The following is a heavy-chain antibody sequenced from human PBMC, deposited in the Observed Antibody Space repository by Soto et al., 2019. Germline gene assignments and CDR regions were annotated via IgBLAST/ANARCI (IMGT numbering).Heavy chain of an antibody. D-gene: IGHD5-12*01. CDR3: ARGGGYDFGGYYFDY. CDR2: INTNGGTT. CDR1: GFTFSNYA. V-gene: IGHV3-64*01. J-gene: IGHJ4*02. Sequence: GGSLRLSCAASGFTFSNYAMHWVRQAPGKGLEYVSAINTNGGTTYYASSVKGRFTISRDNSKNMLYLQMGSLRAEDMAVYYCARGGGYDFGGYYFDYWGQGTLVTVSS.